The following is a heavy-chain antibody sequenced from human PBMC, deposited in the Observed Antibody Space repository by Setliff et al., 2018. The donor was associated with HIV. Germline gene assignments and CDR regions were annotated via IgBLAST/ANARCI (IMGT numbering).Heavy chain of an antibody. J-gene: IGHJ5*02. Sequence: YGPTLVNPPQTLTLTCSFSGFSLSSSGEGVGWIRQPPGKALEWLTLICWDDDKRYSPSLRSMLTITKDTSKYQVILTMTNMDPVDTATYYCPHRPPLGGSGAYRFDPWGQGTLVTVSS. CDR2: ICWDDDK. CDR3: PHRPPLGGSGAYRFDP. CDR1: GFSLSSSGEG. V-gene: IGHV2-5*02. D-gene: IGHD2-15*01.